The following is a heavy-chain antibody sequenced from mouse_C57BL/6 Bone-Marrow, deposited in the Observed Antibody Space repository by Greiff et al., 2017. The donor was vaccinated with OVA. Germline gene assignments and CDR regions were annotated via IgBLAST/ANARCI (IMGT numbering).Heavy chain of an antibody. D-gene: IGHD1-1*01. J-gene: IGHJ4*01. V-gene: IGHV1-55*01. CDR3: AREAFCYGSRGYAMDY. Sequence: QVHVKQPGAELVKPGASVKMSCKASGYTFTSYWITWVQQRPGQGLEWIGDIYPGSGSTNNNETFKSKATLTVDTSSSTAYMQLSSLTSEDAAVYYCAREAFCYGSRGYAMDYWGQGTSVTVSS. CDR1: GYTFTSYW. CDR2: IYPGSGST.